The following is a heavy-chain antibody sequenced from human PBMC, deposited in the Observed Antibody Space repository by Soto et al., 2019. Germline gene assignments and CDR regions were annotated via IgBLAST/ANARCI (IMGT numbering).Heavy chain of an antibody. CDR2: IFWNDDK. CDR3: AHPDISGPRETGAFDY. CDR1: GFSLTTYDAG. V-gene: IGHV2-5*01. D-gene: IGHD3-3*02. J-gene: IGHJ4*02. Sequence: SGPTLVNPTQTLTLTCTFSGFSLTTYDAGVAWIRQPPGKALEWLALIFWNDDKRYNPSLKNGLTVTKDTSKNQVVLAMTDMDPADTATYYCAHPDISGPRETGAFDYWGQGTLLTVSS.